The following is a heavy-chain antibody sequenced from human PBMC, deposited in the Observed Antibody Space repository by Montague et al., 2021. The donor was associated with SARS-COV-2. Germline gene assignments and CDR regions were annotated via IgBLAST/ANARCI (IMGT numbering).Heavy chain of an antibody. D-gene: IGHD6-19*01. CDR3: ARAGYSSGYDH. J-gene: IGHJ5*02. Sequence: SLRLSCAASGFTFSNYWMAWVRQAPGKALEWISNIKEDGGVKNYVDSVKGRFTISRDNTKNLLFLQMNSLSVEDTAVYYCARAGYSSGYDHWGQGTLVTVSS. CDR1: GFTFSNYW. V-gene: IGHV3-7*04. CDR2: IKEDGGVK.